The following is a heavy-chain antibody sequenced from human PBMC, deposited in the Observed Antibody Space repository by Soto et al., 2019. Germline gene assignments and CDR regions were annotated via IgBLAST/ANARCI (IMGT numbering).Heavy chain of an antibody. D-gene: IGHD2-2*01. CDR3: ARLGGYCSGTSCYGYYGMDV. Sequence: SETLSLTCTVSGGSISASSYYWGWIRQPPGKGLEWIGESHQSWNTNYNSSLESRVTISVDKSKNQFSLKLSSVTVADTAVYYCARLGGYCSGTSCYGYYGMDVWGQGTTVTVSS. CDR2: SHQSWNT. CDR1: GGSISASSYY. V-gene: IGHV4-39*07. J-gene: IGHJ6*02.